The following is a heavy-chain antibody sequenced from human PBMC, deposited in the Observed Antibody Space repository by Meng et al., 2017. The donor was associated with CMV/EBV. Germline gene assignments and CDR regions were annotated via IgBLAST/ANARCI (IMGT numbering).Heavy chain of an antibody. Sequence: GESLKISCAASGFTFSSYEMNWVRQAPGKGLEWVANIKQDGSEKYYVDSVKGRFTISRDNAKNSLYLQMNSLRAEDTAVYYCARPLHYDFWSGYYPSGTYYYYGMDVWGQGTTVTVSS. V-gene: IGHV3-7*01. CDR3: ARPLHYDFWSGYYPSGTYYYYGMDV. CDR2: IKQDGSEK. J-gene: IGHJ6*02. D-gene: IGHD3-3*01. CDR1: GFTFSSYE.